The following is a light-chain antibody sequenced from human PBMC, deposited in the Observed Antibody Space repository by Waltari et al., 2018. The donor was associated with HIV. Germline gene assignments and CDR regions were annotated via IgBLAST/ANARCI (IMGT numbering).Light chain of an antibody. Sequence: QSALTQPASVSGSPGQSITIPCTGTSSDVGGYNYVSWYQQHPGKAPKLMIYEVSNRPSGVSNRFSGSKSCNTASLTISGLQAEDEADYYCSSYTSSSRVFGGGTKLTVL. V-gene: IGLV2-14*01. CDR1: SSDVGGYNY. CDR2: EVS. CDR3: SSYTSSSRV. J-gene: IGLJ3*02.